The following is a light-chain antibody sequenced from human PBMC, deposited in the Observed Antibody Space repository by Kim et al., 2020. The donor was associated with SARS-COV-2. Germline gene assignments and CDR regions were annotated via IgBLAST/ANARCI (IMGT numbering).Light chain of an antibody. CDR3: QHFSGYPLT. J-gene: IGKJ4*01. CDR2: DAS. CDR1: QGISSA. Sequence: ASVGDRVTITCRASQGISSALAWYQQTPGKAPKLLIFDASILQTGVPSRFSGSGSGTDFTLSISSLQPEDFATYCCQHFSGYPLTFGGGTKVDIK. V-gene: IGKV1-13*02.